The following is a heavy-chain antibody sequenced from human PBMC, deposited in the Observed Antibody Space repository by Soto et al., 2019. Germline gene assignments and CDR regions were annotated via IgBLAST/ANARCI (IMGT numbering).Heavy chain of an antibody. V-gene: IGHV3-30*18. D-gene: IGHD6-6*01. Sequence: GGSLRLSCAASGFTFSSYGMHWVPQAPGKGLEWVAVISYDGSNKYYADSVKGRFTISRDNSKNTLYLQMNSLRAEDTAVYTVAKPGAISSFSFAYWGQGTLVTVSS. CDR1: GFTFSSYG. CDR2: ISYDGSNK. J-gene: IGHJ4*02. CDR3: AKPGAISSFSFAY.